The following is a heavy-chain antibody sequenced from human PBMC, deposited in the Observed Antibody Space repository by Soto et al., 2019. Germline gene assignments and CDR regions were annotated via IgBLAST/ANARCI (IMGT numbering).Heavy chain of an antibody. CDR2: ISAYSGST. D-gene: IGHD6-13*01. Sequence: QVQLVQSGAEGKKPGASVKVSCKASGYTFTSYGISWVRQAPGQGLEWMGWISAYSGSTNYAQKLQGRVTMTADTSTSTAYMELRSLRSDDTAVYYCARSIAAAVDFDYWGQGTLVTVSS. CDR1: GYTFTSYG. V-gene: IGHV1-18*01. J-gene: IGHJ4*02. CDR3: ARSIAAAVDFDY.